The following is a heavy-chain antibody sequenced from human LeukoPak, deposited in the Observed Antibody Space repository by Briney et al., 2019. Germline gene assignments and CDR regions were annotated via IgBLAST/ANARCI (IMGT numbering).Heavy chain of an antibody. J-gene: IGHJ4*02. Sequence: PSETLSLTCTVSGGPISSSTYYWGWIRQPPGKGLEWIGSIFYSAYTYYNPSLKSQVSISVDTSKSQFSLKLSSVTAADTAVYYCARGGRSSSSLNFDYWGQGTLVTVSS. V-gene: IGHV4-39*07. CDR2: IFYSAYT. CDR3: ARGGRSSSSLNFDY. CDR1: GGPISSSTYY. D-gene: IGHD6-6*01.